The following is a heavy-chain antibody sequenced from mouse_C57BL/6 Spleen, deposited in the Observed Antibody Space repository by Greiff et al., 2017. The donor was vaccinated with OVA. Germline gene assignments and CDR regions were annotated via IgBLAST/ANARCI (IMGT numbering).Heavy chain of an antibody. CDR3: ARVGLGGEWFAY. V-gene: IGHV3-6*01. D-gene: IGHD4-1*01. CDR2: ISYDGSN. Sequence: EVQVVESGPGLVKPSQSLSLTCSVTGYSITSGYYWNWIRQFPGNKLEWMGYISYDGSNNYNPSLKNRISITRDTSKNQFFLKLNSVTTEDTATYYCARVGLGGEWFAYWGQGTLVTVSA. CDR1: GYSITSGYY. J-gene: IGHJ3*01.